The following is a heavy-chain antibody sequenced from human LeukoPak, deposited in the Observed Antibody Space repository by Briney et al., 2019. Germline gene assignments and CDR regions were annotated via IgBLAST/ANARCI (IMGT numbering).Heavy chain of an antibody. CDR1: GGSISSGGYY. CDR3: AKVAGSSSSLLDY. Sequence: SETLSLTCTVSGGSISSGGYYWSWIRQHPGKGLEWIGYIYYSGSTYYNPSLKSRVTISVDTSKNQFSPKLSSVTAADTAVYYCAKVAGSSSSLLDYWGQGTLVTVSS. V-gene: IGHV4-31*03. CDR2: IYYSGST. J-gene: IGHJ4*02. D-gene: IGHD6-6*01.